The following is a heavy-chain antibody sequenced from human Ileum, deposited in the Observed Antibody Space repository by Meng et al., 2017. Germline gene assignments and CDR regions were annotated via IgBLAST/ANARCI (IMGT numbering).Heavy chain of an antibody. CDR3: ARREYDSRGYYFDY. J-gene: IGHJ4*02. Sequence: QAQLQESGPGLVKPSETLSLTCTVSGGSISSFYWSWIRQTPGKGLEWIGYIYYNGSTNYNPSLKSRLTMSVETSKNQFSLKLSSVTAADTAVYYCARREYDSRGYYFDYWGQGTLVTVSS. V-gene: IGHV4-59*08. D-gene: IGHD3-22*01. CDR2: IYYNGST. CDR1: GGSISSFY.